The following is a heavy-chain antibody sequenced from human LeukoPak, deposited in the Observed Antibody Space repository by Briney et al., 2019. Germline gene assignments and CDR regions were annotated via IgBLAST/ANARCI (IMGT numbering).Heavy chain of an antibody. J-gene: IGHJ4*02. CDR2: INPATSGT. V-gene: IGHV1-2*02. CDR1: GYTFTGHY. Sequence: ASVKVSCKASGYTFTGHYIHWVRQAPRQGLEGGGWINPATSGTNFAQKFQGRVTMTWDTSTSTAHMELSSLTSDGAAVFYCARQLGNYYRAFDHWGQGTLVTVSS. CDR3: ARQLGNYYRAFDH. D-gene: IGHD1-26*01.